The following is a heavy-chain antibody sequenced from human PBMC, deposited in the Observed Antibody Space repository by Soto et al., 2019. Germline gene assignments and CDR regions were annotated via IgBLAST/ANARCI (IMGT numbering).Heavy chain of an antibody. CDR2: FSAVGRA. Sequence: EVQLLASGGGLVQRGGSLRLSCEASGFSFANYALSWVRQAPGKGLEWVATFSAVGRAYYADSVKGRFTIAKDISKNTMHLQASSLRADDTAVYYCAKESMPEHYGDTLFDYWGQGTRVTVSS. CDR1: GFSFANYA. CDR3: AKESMPEHYGDTLFDY. J-gene: IGHJ4*02. D-gene: IGHD4-17*01. V-gene: IGHV3-23*01.